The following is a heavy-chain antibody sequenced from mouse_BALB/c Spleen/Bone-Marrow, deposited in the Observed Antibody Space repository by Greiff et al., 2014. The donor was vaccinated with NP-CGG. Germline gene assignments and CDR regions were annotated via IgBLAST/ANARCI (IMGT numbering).Heavy chain of an antibody. CDR1: GYAFSVYW. V-gene: IGHV1-80*01. Sequence: QVHVKQSGAELVRPGSSVKISCKASGYAFSVYWMNWVKQRPGQGLEWIGQIYPGDGDTNYNGKFKGRATLTADKSSNTAYMQLSSLTSEDSAVYFCARGGISVDYRGQGTTLTVSS. J-gene: IGHJ2*01. CDR2: IYPGDGDT. CDR3: ARGGISVDY.